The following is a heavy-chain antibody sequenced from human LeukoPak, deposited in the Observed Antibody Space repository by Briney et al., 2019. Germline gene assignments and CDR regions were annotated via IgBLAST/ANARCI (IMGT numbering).Heavy chain of an antibody. D-gene: IGHD6-13*01. J-gene: IGHJ5*02. Sequence: ASVKVSCKASGYTFTDYYMHWVRQAPGQRLEWMGWINAGNGNPKYSQEFQGRVTITRDTSASTAYMELRSLRSEDMAVYYCARGLIAGGFDPWGQGTLVTVPS. CDR1: GYTFTDYY. V-gene: IGHV1-3*03. CDR3: ARGLIAGGFDP. CDR2: INAGNGNP.